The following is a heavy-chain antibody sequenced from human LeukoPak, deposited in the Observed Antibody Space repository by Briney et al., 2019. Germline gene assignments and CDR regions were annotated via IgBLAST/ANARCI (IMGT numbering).Heavy chain of an antibody. CDR1: GFTFKTHA. J-gene: IGHJ6*02. D-gene: IGHD3-22*01. CDR3: AKRLKRNYYYHSAMDV. Sequence: SGGSLRLSCAASGFTFKTHAMSWVRQAPGKGLEWVSRIDDSGVMRSYADSVKGRFNISRDNSKMTLTLQMNSLRAEDTAVYYCAKRLKRNYYYHSAMDVWGQGTTVTVSS. V-gene: IGHV3-23*01. CDR2: IDDSGVMR.